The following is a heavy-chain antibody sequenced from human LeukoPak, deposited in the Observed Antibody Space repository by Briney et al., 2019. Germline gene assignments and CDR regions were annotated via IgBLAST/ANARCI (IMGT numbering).Heavy chain of an antibody. CDR1: GGSLSSYY. Sequence: PSETLSLTCTVSGGSLSSYYWRWIRQPPGKGLEWIGYIYYSGSTNYNPSLKSRVTISVDTSKNQLTLKLSSVAAADTAVYYCASTWAGGWYYVDYWGQGTPVTVS. J-gene: IGHJ4*02. CDR3: ASTWAGGWYYVDY. V-gene: IGHV4-59*01. CDR2: IYYSGST. D-gene: IGHD6-19*01.